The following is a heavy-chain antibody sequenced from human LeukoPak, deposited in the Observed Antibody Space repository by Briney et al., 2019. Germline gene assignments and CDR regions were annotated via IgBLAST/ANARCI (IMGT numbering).Heavy chain of an antibody. CDR3: ARDGTPVIRGHSSWGSNWFDP. Sequence: GGSLRLSCAASGFTFSSYWMSWVRQAPGKGLEWVANIKQDGSEKYYVDSVKGRFTISRDNAKNSLYLQMNSLRAEDTAVYYCARDGTPVIRGHSSWGSNWFDPWGQGTLVTVSS. J-gene: IGHJ5*02. CDR1: GFTFSSYW. V-gene: IGHV3-7*01. D-gene: IGHD5-18*01. CDR2: IKQDGSEK.